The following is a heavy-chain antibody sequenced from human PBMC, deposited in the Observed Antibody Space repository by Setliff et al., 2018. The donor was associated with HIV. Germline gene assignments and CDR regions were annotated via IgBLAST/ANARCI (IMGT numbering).Heavy chain of an antibody. D-gene: IGHD3-10*01. J-gene: IGHJ4*02. CDR2: IHYSGST. V-gene: IGHV4-59*11. Sequence: LSLTCTVSGGSISSHYWSWIRQPPGKGLEWIGSIHYSGSTNYNPSLKSRVTISVDTSKNQFSLKLSSVTAADTALYFCAREAYFFASGTYYFDSWGQGTLVTAPQ. CDR3: AREAYFFASGTYYFDS. CDR1: GGSISSHY.